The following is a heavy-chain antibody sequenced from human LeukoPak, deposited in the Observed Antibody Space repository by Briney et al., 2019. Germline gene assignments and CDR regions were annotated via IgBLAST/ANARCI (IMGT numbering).Heavy chain of an antibody. D-gene: IGHD4-17*01. CDR1: GYTFTTYD. CDR2: VNPNSGNT. CDR3: AREEDYGDYLDY. J-gene: IGHJ4*02. Sequence: ASVKVSCKASGYTFTTYDINWVRQATGQGLEWMGWVNPNSGNTGYAQKFQGRVTMTRNTSISTAYMELSSLRSEDTAVYYCAREEDYGDYLDYWGQGTLVTVSS. V-gene: IGHV1-8*01.